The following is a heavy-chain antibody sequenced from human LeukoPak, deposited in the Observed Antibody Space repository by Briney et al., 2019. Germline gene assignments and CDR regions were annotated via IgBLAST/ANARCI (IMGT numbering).Heavy chain of an antibody. CDR1: GGSISSSSYY. Sequence: PSETLSLTCTVSGGSISSSSYYWGWIRQPPGKGLEWIGSIYYSGSTYYNPSLKSRVTISVDTSKNQFSLKLSSVTAADTAVYYCARVGYSISWYDYYYMDVWGKGTTVTVSS. J-gene: IGHJ6*03. D-gene: IGHD6-13*01. V-gene: IGHV4-39*07. CDR3: ARVGYSISWYDYYYMDV. CDR2: IYYSGST.